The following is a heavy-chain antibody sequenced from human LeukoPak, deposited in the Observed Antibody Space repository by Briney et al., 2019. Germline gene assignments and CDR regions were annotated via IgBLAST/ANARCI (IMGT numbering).Heavy chain of an antibody. CDR2: IYWNDDK. D-gene: IGHD3-22*01. Sequence: SGPTLLKPTQTLTLTCTFSGFSLSTSGVGVGWIRQPPGKALEWLALIYWNDDKRYSPSLKSRPTITKDTSKNQVVLTMTNMDPVDTATYYCAHRGFGSSGSVFDYWGQGTLVTVSS. V-gene: IGHV2-5*01. J-gene: IGHJ4*02. CDR1: GFSLSTSGVG. CDR3: AHRGFGSSGSVFDY.